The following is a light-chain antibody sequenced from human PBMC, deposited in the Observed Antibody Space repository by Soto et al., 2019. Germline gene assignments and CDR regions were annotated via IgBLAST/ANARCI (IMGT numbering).Light chain of an antibody. J-gene: IGKJ1*01. Sequence: IQMTQSPSTLSASVGDRVTITCRASQSISSWLAWYQQKPGKAPKLLIYAASTLQSGVPSRFSGSGSGTDFTLTISCLQSEDFATYYCQQYYSYPWTFGQGTKVDIK. CDR3: QQYYSYPWT. CDR1: QSISSW. CDR2: AAS. V-gene: IGKV1-5*01.